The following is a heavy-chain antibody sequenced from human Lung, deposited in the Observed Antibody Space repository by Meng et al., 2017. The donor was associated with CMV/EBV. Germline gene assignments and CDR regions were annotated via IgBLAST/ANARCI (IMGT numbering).Heavy chain of an antibody. D-gene: IGHD4-11*01. J-gene: IGHJ4*02. CDR3: ARYRHTVTAYY. V-gene: IGHV4-39*01. Sequence: CPVSGGYISSSSYYWGWIRQPPGKGLEWIGSIYYSGSTYYNPSLKSRVTISVDTSKNQFSLKLSSVTAADTAVYYCARYRHTVTAYYWGQGTLVTVSS. CDR1: GGYISSSSYY. CDR2: IYYSGST.